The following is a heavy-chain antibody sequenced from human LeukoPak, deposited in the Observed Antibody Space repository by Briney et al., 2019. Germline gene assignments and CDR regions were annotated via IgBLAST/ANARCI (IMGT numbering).Heavy chain of an antibody. CDR1: GFVFNNYA. V-gene: IGHV3-23*01. CDR2: ISVSGAST. J-gene: IGHJ4*02. D-gene: IGHD6-13*01. Sequence: GGSLRLSCAASGFVFNNYAMSWVRQAAGRGLEWVSAISVSGASTYYADSVKGRFTISRDDSKNTLYLQMNSLRAEDTAVYYCAKDKEQLDLYYFDYWGQGTLVTVSS. CDR3: AKDKEQLDLYYFDY.